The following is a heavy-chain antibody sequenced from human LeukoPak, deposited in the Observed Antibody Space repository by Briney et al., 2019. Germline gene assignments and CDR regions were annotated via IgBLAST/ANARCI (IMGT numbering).Heavy chain of an antibody. CDR2: ISSSSSYM. CDR1: GFTFSTYT. D-gene: IGHD6-13*01. J-gene: IGHJ4*02. Sequence: GGSLRLSCAASGFTFSTYTMNWVRQAPGKGLEWVSFISSSSSYMYYADSVKGRFTISRDNTKKSLYLQMNSLRAEGTAVYYCARDGLGSSWYGDFDYWGQGTLVTVSS. V-gene: IGHV3-21*01. CDR3: ARDGLGSSWYGDFDY.